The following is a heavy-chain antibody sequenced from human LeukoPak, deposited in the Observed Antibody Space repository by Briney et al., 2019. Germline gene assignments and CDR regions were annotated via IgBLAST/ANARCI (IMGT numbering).Heavy chain of an antibody. CDR3: AKDNEITYYDILTGLWYFDY. CDR1: GFTFSSYA. CDR2: ISGSGGST. Sequence: GGSLRLSCAASGFTFSSYAMSWVRQAPGKGLEWVSAISGSGGSTYYADSVKGRFTISRDNSKNTLYLKMKSLRAEDTAVYYCAKDNEITYYDILTGLWYFDYWGQGTLVTVSS. V-gene: IGHV3-23*01. D-gene: IGHD3-9*01. J-gene: IGHJ4*02.